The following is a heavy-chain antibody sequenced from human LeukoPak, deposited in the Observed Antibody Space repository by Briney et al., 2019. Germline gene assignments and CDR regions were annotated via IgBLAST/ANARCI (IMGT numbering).Heavy chain of an antibody. D-gene: IGHD3-10*01. CDR1: GFTFSSYW. J-gene: IGHJ4*02. CDR3: ARGYYGSGSYFPWNY. Sequence: GGSLRLSCAASGFTFSSYWMSWVRQAPGKGLEWVAFIRYDGSNKYYADSVKGRFTISRDNAKNSLYLQMNSLRAEDTAVYYCARGYYGSGSYFPWNYWGQGTLVTVSS. V-gene: IGHV3-7*03. CDR2: IRYDGSNK.